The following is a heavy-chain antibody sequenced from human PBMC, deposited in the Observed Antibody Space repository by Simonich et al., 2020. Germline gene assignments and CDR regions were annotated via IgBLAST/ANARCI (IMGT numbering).Heavy chain of an antibody. Sequence: QVQLVESGGGVVQPGRSLRLSCAASGFTFSSYAMHWVRQAPGKGLEWVAVISNEGSNKYDADSMKGRFTISRDNSKNTQYQQMNSRRAEDTAEYYGTRDRNGGWFDPWGQGTLVTVSS. V-gene: IGHV3-30*07. CDR1: GFTFSSYA. D-gene: IGHD3-10*01. CDR3: TRDRNGGWFDP. CDR2: ISNEGSNK. J-gene: IGHJ5*02.